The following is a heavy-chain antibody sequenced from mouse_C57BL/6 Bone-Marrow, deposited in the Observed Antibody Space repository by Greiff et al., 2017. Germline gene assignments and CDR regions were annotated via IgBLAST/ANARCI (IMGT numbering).Heavy chain of an antibody. CDR1: GYTFTDYE. CDR2: IDPETGGT. Sequence: VQLQESGAELVRPGASVTLSCKASGYTFTDYEMHWVKQTPVHGLEWIGAIDPETGGTAYNQKFKGKAILTADKSSSTAYMELRSLTSEDSAVYYCTRFGRAYWGQGTLVTVSA. J-gene: IGHJ3*01. D-gene: IGHD3-1*01. CDR3: TRFGRAY. V-gene: IGHV1-15*01.